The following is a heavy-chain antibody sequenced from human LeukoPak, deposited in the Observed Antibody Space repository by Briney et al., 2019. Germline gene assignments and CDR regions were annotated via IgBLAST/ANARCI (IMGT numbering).Heavy chain of an antibody. CDR3: ARGSSSWPY. D-gene: IGHD6-13*01. CDR1: GGSFSGYY. Sequence: SETLSLTCAVYGGSFSGYYWSWIRQPPGKGLEWIGEINHSGSTNYNPSLKSRVTISVDTSKNQFSLKLSSVTAAGTAVYYCARGSSSWPYWGQGTLVTVSS. J-gene: IGHJ4*02. V-gene: IGHV4-34*01. CDR2: INHSGST.